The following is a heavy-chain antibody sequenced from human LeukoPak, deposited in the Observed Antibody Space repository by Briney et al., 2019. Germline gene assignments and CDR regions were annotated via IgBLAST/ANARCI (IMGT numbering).Heavy chain of an antibody. CDR2: ISGSGGST. Sequence: PGGSLRLSCAASGFTFSSYAMSWVRQAPGKGLEWVSAISGSGGSTYYADSVKGRLTISRDNSKNTLYLQMNSLRAEDTAVYYCAKLDGYSYGLMAKFDYWGQGTLVTVSS. V-gene: IGHV3-23*01. J-gene: IGHJ4*02. D-gene: IGHD5-18*01. CDR1: GFTFSSYA. CDR3: AKLDGYSYGLMAKFDY.